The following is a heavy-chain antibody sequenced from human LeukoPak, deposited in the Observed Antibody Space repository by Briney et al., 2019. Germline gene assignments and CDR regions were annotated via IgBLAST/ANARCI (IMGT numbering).Heavy chain of an antibody. Sequence: SETLSLTCTVSGGSISSYYWSWIRQPAGKGLEWIGRVYTSGSTNYNPSLKSRVTMSVDTSKNQFSLKLSSVTAADTAVYHCARDRHDYDSSGYYYVDYWGQGTLVTVSS. D-gene: IGHD3-22*01. V-gene: IGHV4-4*07. J-gene: IGHJ4*02. CDR2: VYTSGST. CDR1: GGSISSYY. CDR3: ARDRHDYDSSGYYYVDY.